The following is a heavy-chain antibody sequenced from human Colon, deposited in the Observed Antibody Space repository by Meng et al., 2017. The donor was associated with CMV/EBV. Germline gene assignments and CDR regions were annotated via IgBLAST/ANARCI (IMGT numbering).Heavy chain of an antibody. J-gene: IGHJ4*02. V-gene: IGHV4-39*07. CDR2: INYSGST. CDR1: GGSISGSNYY. D-gene: IGHD3-3*01. CDR3: ARDGDFWSGYLDY. Sequence: GSLRLSCTVSGGSISGSNYYWGWIRQPPGKGLEWIASINYSGSTHYNPSLRRRVTQSVDMSKNQFSLKLRSVTAADTAVYYCARDGDFWSGYLDYWGQGTLVTVSS.